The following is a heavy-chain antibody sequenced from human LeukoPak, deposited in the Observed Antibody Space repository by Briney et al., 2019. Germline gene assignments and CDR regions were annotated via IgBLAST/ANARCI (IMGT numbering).Heavy chain of an antibody. CDR3: ARSDYGGNGGFDY. CDR1: GGSISSYY. D-gene: IGHD4-23*01. J-gene: IGHJ4*02. V-gene: IGHV4-59*01. Sequence: SETLSLTCTVSGGSISSYYWSWIRQPSGKGLEWIGYIYYSGSTNYNPSLKSRVTISVDTSKNQFSLKLSSVTAADTAVYYCARSDYGGNGGFDYWGQGTLVTVSS. CDR2: IYYSGST.